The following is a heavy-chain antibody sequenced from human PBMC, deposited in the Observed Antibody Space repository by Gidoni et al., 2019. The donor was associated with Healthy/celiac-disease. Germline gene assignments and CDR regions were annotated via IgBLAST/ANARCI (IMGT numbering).Heavy chain of an antibody. CDR2: IYPGDSDT. CDR3: ARHVATTVTAEGDGEEVYYFDY. V-gene: IGHV5-51*01. J-gene: IGHJ4*02. Sequence: EVQLVQSGAEVKKPGESLKISCKGSGYSFTSYWIGWVRQMPGKGLEWMGIIYPGDSDTRYSPSFQGQVTISADKSISTAYLQWSSLKASDTAMYYCARHVATTVTAEGDGEEVYYFDYWGQGTLVTVSS. D-gene: IGHD4-17*01. CDR1: GYSFTSYW.